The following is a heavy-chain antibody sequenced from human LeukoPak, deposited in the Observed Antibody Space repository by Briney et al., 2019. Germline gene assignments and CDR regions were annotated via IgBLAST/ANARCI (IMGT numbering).Heavy chain of an antibody. V-gene: IGHV3-7*01. Sequence: GGSLRLSCAASGFTFSSYWMSWVRQAPGKGLEWVANIKQDGSEKYYVDSVKGRFTISRDNAKNSLYLQMNSLRAEDTAVYYCAGGYCSGGSCFFDYWGQGTLVTIS. J-gene: IGHJ4*02. CDR3: AGGYCSGGSCFFDY. CDR2: IKQDGSEK. D-gene: IGHD2-15*01. CDR1: GFTFSSYW.